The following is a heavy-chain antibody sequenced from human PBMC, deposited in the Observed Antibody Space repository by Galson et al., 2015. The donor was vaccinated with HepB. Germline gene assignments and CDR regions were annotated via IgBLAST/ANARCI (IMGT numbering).Heavy chain of an antibody. CDR3: ARDGCSTSDFDY. Sequence: SLRLSCAASGFTFSSYSMNWVRQAPGKGLEWVSYISCSSSTKYYADSVKGRFTISRDNAKNSLYLQMNSLRDEDTAVYYCARDGCSTSDFDYWGQGTLVTVSS. D-gene: IGHD2-2*01. V-gene: IGHV3-48*02. CDR1: GFTFSSYS. CDR2: ISCSSSTK. J-gene: IGHJ4*02.